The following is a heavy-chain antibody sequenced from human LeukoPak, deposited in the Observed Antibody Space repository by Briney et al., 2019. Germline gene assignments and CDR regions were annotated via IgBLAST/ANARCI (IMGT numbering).Heavy chain of an antibody. CDR3: ARNSGTYYGLGAVDF. J-gene: IGHJ4*02. CDR1: GFTVSSNY. CDR2: IYSDGRT. Sequence: GGSLRLSCAASGFTVSSNYMNWVRQAPGKGLEWVSVIYSDGRTYYAESVKGRFTLSRGNSENTLYLQMNSLRAEDTAMYYCARNSGTYYGLGAVDFWGQGTLVTVSS. D-gene: IGHD1-26*01. V-gene: IGHV3-53*01.